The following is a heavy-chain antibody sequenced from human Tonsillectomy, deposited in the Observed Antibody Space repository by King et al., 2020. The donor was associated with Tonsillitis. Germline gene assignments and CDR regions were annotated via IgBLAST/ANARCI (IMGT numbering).Heavy chain of an antibody. CDR2: VNYSGSS. J-gene: IGHJ4*02. D-gene: IGHD5-18*01. CDR3: AGVRGYNYGLFDY. CDR1: GVFVSSSIYS. Sequence: QLQESGPGLVKPSATLSLTCTVSGVFVSSSIYSWCWIRQPPGRGLEWIGYVNYSGSSNCDPSLKSRVTMSVETSKNQFSLKLNSVTAAETALYYCAGVRGYNYGLFDYWGQGTLVTVSS. V-gene: IGHV4-61*01.